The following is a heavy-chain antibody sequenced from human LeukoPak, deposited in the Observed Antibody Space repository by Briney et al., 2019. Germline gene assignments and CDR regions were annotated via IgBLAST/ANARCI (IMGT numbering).Heavy chain of an antibody. V-gene: IGHV4-30-4*08. D-gene: IGHD2-2*01. J-gene: IGHJ4*02. Sequence: SETLSLTCTVSGGSISSGDYYWSWIRQPPGKGLEWIGYIYYSGSTYYNPSLKSRVTISVDTSKNQFSLKLSSVTAADTAVYYCARDQLGYCSSTSCHHLDYWGQGTLVTVSS. CDR2: IYYSGST. CDR3: ARDQLGYCSSTSCHHLDY. CDR1: GGSISSGDYY.